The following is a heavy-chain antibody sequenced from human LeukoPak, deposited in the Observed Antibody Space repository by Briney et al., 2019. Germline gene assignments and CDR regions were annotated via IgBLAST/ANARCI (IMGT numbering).Heavy chain of an antibody. Sequence: EGSLRLSCAASGFTFSSYGMHWVRQAPGKGLEWVAVIWYDGSNKYYADSVKGRFTISRDNSKNTLYLQMNSLRAEDTAVYYCARNHGSYPGDYWGQGTLVTVSS. CDR3: ARNHGSYPGDY. CDR2: IWYDGSNK. CDR1: GFTFSSYG. D-gene: IGHD1-26*01. V-gene: IGHV3-33*01. J-gene: IGHJ4*02.